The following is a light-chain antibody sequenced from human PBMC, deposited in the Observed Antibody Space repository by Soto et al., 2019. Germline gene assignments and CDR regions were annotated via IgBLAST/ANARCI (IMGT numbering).Light chain of an antibody. CDR2: DAS. CDR3: QQTYSTPWT. V-gene: IGKV1-39*01. CDR1: QNINSY. J-gene: IGKJ1*01. Sequence: DIQMTQSPSSLSASVGDRVIITCRASQNINSYLNWYQQKPGKATKLLFQDASSWQRGFTSRFSGRGSGKDFALTISSLQLEDLATIYLQQTYSTPWTFGQGTRVVI.